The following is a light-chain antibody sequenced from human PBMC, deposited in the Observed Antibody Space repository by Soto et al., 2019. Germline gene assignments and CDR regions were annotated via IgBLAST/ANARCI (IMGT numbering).Light chain of an antibody. Sequence: QSALTQPPSASGSPGQSVTISCTGTSSDVGGYNYVSWYQQHPGKAPKLMIYEVSKRPSGVPDRFSGSKSGNTASLTVSGLQAEDEAEYYCNSYAGSNNGVFGGGTKLTVL. CDR2: EVS. CDR3: NSYAGSNNGV. J-gene: IGLJ3*02. CDR1: SSDVGGYNY. V-gene: IGLV2-8*01.